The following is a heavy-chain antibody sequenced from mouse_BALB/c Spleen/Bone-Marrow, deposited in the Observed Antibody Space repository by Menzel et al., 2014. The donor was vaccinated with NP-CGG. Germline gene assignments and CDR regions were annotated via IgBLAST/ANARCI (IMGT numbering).Heavy chain of an antibody. CDR3: ARSDYGYDPFAY. CDR2: IDTSDSYT. Sequence: QVQLKQSGAELVMPGASVKMSCKASGHTFTDYWLHWVKQRPGQGLEWIGAIDTSDSYTSYNQKFKGKATLTVDESSSTAYMQLSSLTSEDSAVYYCARSDYGYDPFAYWGQGTLVTVSA. J-gene: IGHJ3*01. V-gene: IGHV1-69*01. D-gene: IGHD2-14*01. CDR1: GHTFTDYW.